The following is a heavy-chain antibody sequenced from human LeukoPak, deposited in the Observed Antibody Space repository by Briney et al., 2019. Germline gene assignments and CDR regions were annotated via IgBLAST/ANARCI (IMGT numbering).Heavy chain of an antibody. D-gene: IGHD3-10*01. CDR1: GGSISSYY. J-gene: IGHJ5*02. V-gene: IGHV4-4*07. CDR2: IYTSGST. CDR3: AREGIYYYGTLGNWFDP. Sequence: SETLSLTCTVSGGSISSYYWSWIRQPAGKGLEWIGRIYTSGSTNYDPSLKSRVTMSVDTSKNQFSLKLSSVTAADTAVYYCAREGIYYYGTLGNWFDPWGQGTLVTVSS.